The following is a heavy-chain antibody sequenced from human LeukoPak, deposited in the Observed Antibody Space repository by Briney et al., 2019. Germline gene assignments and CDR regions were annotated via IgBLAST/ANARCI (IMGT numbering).Heavy chain of an antibody. CDR2: INPNSGGT. CDR3: ARTIVVPAALYYYYYMDV. J-gene: IGHJ6*03. V-gene: IGHV1-2*02. D-gene: IGHD2-2*01. CDR1: GYTFTGYY. Sequence: GASVKVSCKASGYTFTGYYKHWVRQAPGQGLEWMGWINPNSGGTNYAQKFQGRVTMTRDTSISTAYMELSRLRSDDTAVYYCARTIVVPAALYYYYYMDVWGKGTTVTVSS.